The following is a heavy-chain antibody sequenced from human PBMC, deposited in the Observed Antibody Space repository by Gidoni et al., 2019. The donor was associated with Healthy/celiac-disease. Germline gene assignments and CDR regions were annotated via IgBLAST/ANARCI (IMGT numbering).Heavy chain of an antibody. CDR3: ARGAVVVPASVISIYFEY. D-gene: IGHD2-2*01. CDR2: IAYSGST. Sequence: QVQLQESGPGLVQPSQHLSLTCTVSGRSISSGGYYWSWSRQHPGKGLEWIGYIAYSGSTYYNPSLKSRITPSSDTSKNQFSLNLSSVTAADTALYYCARGAVVVPASVISIYFEYWGQGTLATVSS. CDR1: GRSISSGGYY. V-gene: IGHV4-31*03. J-gene: IGHJ4*02.